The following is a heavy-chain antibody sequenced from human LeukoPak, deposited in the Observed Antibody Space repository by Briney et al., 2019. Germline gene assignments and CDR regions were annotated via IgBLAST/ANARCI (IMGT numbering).Heavy chain of an antibody. D-gene: IGHD3-3*01. CDR2: ISAYNGNT. Sequence: ASVKVSCKASGYTFTSYGISWVRQAPGQGLEWMGWISAYNGNTNYAQKLQGRVTMTTDTSTSTAYMELRSLRSDDTAVYYCAAPFDYDFWSGYPETKLDYWGQGTLVTVSS. J-gene: IGHJ4*02. V-gene: IGHV1-18*01. CDR1: GYTFTSYG. CDR3: AAPFDYDFWSGYPETKLDY.